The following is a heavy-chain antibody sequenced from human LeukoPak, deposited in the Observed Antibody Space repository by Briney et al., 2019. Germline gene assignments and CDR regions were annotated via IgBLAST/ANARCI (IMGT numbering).Heavy chain of an antibody. CDR3: ATSGYYYGLVDS. CDR2: IISSESYI. Sequence: GGSLRLSCAASGFIFSAYSMNWVRQAPGKGLEWVSSIISSESYIYYADSVKGRFTISRDNAKNPLYLQMNSLRAEDTAVYYCATSGYYYGLVDSWGQGTLVTVSS. CDR1: GFIFSAYS. J-gene: IGHJ4*02. V-gene: IGHV3-21*01. D-gene: IGHD5-18*01.